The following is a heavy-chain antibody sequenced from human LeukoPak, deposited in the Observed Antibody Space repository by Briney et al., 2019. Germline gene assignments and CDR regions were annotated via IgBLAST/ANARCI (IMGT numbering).Heavy chain of an antibody. CDR2: IYSGGST. D-gene: IGHD3-22*01. J-gene: IGHJ4*02. CDR3: AREAEYYYDSSGYYEGTVD. Sequence: GGSLRLSCAASGFTVSRNYMSWVRQAPGKGLGWVSVIYSGGSTYYADSVKGRFTISRDNSKNTLYLQMNSLRAEDTAVYYCAREAEYYYDSSGYYEGTVDWGQGTLVTVSS. CDR1: GFTVSRNY. V-gene: IGHV3-53*01.